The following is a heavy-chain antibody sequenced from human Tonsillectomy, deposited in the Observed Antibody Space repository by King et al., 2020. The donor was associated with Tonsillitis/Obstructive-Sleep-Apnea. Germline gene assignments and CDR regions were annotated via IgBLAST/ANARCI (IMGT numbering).Heavy chain of an antibody. D-gene: IGHD2-2*02. J-gene: IGHJ5*02. CDR3: ARGRGYCSSTSCYTRGRFDP. V-gene: IGHV4-4*02. CDR2: IYHSGST. CDR1: GGSISSSNW. Sequence: QLQESGPGLVKPSGTLSLTCAVSGGSISSSNWWSWVRQPPGKGLEWIGEIYHSGSTNYNPPLKSRVPISVDKSKNQFSLKLSSVTAADTAVYYCARGRGYCSSTSCYTRGRFDPWGQGTLVTVSS.